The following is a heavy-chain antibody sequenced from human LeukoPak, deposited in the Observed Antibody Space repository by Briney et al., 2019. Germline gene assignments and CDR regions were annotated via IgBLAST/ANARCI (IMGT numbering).Heavy chain of an antibody. CDR3: ARGRALQLWLPVCYFDY. Sequence: ASVKVSCKASGYTFTSYGISWVRQAPGQGLEWMGWISAYNGNTNYAQKLQGRVTMTTDTSTSTAYMELRSLRSDDTAVYYCARGRALQLWLPVCYFDYWGQGTLVTVSS. CDR1: GYTFTSYG. J-gene: IGHJ4*02. CDR2: ISAYNGNT. V-gene: IGHV1-18*01. D-gene: IGHD5-18*01.